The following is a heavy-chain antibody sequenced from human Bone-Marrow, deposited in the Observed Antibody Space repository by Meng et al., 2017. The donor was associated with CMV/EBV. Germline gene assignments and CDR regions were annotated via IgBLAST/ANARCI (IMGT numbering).Heavy chain of an antibody. J-gene: IGHJ4*02. V-gene: IGHV3-23*01. D-gene: IGHD3-3*01. Sequence: GESLKISCAASGFTFSSYAMSWVRQAPGKGLEWVSAISGSGGSTYYADSVKGRFTISRDNSKNTLYLQMNSLRAEDTAVYYCARDRLRFLEWLPWVDYWGQGTLVTVSS. CDR2: ISGSGGST. CDR3: ARDRLRFLEWLPWVDY. CDR1: GFTFSSYA.